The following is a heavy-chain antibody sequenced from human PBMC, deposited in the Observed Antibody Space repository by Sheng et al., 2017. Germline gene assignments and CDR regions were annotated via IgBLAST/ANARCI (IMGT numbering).Heavy chain of an antibody. D-gene: IGHD1-26*01. Sequence: EVQLLESGGGVIQPGGSLRLSCAASGFSFSIYAMSWVRQAPGKGLECVSGISGSGDSTYYADSVKGRFTVSRDNSKSALYLQMISLRAEDTAIYYCARATQQATRDSFDIWGQGTMVTVSS. CDR1: GFSFSIYA. J-gene: IGHJ3*02. CDR3: ARATQQATRDSFDI. CDR2: ISGSGDST. V-gene: IGHV3-23*01.